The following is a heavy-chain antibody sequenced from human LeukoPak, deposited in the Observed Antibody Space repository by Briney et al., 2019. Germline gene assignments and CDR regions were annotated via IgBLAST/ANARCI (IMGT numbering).Heavy chain of an antibody. J-gene: IGHJ4*02. V-gene: IGHV3-23*01. Sequence: GGSLRLSCAASGFTFSSYAMSWVRQAPGKGLEWVSAISGSGGSTYYADSVKGRFTISRDNSKNTLYLQMNSLRAEDTAVYYCARGGYDSSGPYFDYWGQGTLVTVSS. CDR2: ISGSGGST. CDR1: GFTFSSYA. D-gene: IGHD3-22*01. CDR3: ARGGYDSSGPYFDY.